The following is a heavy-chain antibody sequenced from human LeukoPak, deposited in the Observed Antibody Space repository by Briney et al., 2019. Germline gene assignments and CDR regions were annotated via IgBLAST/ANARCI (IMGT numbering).Heavy chain of an antibody. CDR2: IYTSGST. Sequence: SETLSLTCTVSGGSISSGSYYWSWIRQPAGKGLEWIGRIYTSGSTNYNPSLKSRVTISVDTSKNQFSLKLSSVTAADTAVYYCARGRDYYYDSSGPFDYWGQGTPVTVSS. D-gene: IGHD3-22*01. J-gene: IGHJ4*02. V-gene: IGHV4-61*02. CDR1: GGSISSGSYY. CDR3: ARGRDYYYDSSGPFDY.